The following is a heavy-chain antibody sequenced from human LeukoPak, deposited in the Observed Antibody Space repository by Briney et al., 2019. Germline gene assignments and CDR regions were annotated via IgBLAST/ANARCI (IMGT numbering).Heavy chain of an antibody. J-gene: IGHJ3*02. Sequence: SETLSLTCTVSGGSVSSYYWSWIRQPSGKGLEWIGYIYYSGSTNYNPSLKSRVTISVDTSKNQFSLKLSSVTAADTAVYYCARQRQWLAGRAFDIWGQGTMVTVSS. CDR3: ARQRQWLAGRAFDI. CDR2: IYYSGST. D-gene: IGHD6-19*01. V-gene: IGHV4-59*08. CDR1: GGSVSSYY.